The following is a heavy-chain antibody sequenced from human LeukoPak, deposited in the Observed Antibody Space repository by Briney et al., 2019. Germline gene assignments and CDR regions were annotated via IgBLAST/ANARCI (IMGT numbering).Heavy chain of an antibody. Sequence: GGSLRLSCVASGFSFSSSAMSWVRQAPGKGLEWVSGMSATGSSTYYADSVKGRFTISRDNSENTLYLNMNSLGAEDTATYYCAKPQHDYGSGNSKNYGFDVWGQGTAVSVSS. D-gene: IGHD3-10*01. J-gene: IGHJ6*02. CDR2: MSATGSST. CDR3: AKPQHDYGSGNSKNYGFDV. CDR1: GFSFSSSA. V-gene: IGHV3-23*01.